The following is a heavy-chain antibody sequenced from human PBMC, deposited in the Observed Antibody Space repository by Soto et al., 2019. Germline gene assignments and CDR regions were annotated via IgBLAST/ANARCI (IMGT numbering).Heavy chain of an antibody. V-gene: IGHV3-53*01. J-gene: IGHJ4*02. CDR3: ARLTEPERH. CDR1: GSIVSSSH. CDR2: LYNHGKT. Sequence: PGGSLRLSCVVSGSIVSSSHMIWVRQAPGKGLEGVSILYNHGKTNYVDSVKGRFTITRDNSKNTVYLQMNSLRVEDTAVYYCARLTEPERHWGQGALVTVSS. D-gene: IGHD1-1*01.